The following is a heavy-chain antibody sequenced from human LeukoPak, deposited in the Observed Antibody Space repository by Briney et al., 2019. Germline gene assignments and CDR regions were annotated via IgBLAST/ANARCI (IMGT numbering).Heavy chain of an antibody. Sequence: GGSLRLSCAASGFTFSSYSMNWVRQAPGKGLEWVSYISSSSSTIYYADSVKGRFTISRDNAKNSLYLQMNSLRAEDTAVYYCARAGGSTVSHSDYWGQGTLVTVSS. CDR2: ISSSSSTI. J-gene: IGHJ4*02. V-gene: IGHV3-48*01. CDR3: ARAGGSTVSHSDY. CDR1: GFTFSSYS. D-gene: IGHD4-17*01.